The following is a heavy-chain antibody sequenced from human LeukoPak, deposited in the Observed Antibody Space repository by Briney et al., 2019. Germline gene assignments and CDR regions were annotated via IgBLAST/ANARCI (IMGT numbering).Heavy chain of an antibody. Sequence: PSDTLSLTCAVYGVSFSGYYWSWIRQPPGKGLEWIGEINHSGSTNYNPSLKSRVTISVDTSKNQFSLKLSSVTAADTAVYYCARKLYYDFWSGSKYFDYWGQGTLVTVSS. D-gene: IGHD3-3*01. J-gene: IGHJ4*02. CDR1: GVSFSGYY. V-gene: IGHV4-34*01. CDR3: ARKLYYDFWSGSKYFDY. CDR2: INHSGST.